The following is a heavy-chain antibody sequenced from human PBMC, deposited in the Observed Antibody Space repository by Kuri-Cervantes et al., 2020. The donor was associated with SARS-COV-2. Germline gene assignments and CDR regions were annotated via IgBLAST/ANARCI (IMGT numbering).Heavy chain of an antibody. J-gene: IGHJ4*02. CDR1: GGTFSSYT. CDR3: ARDRDGYNLDY. Sequence: ASVKVSCKASGGTFSSYTISWVRQAPGQGLEWMGWINPNSGGTNYAQKFQGRVTMSRDTSISTAYMELSRLRSDDTAVYYCARDRDGYNLDYWGQGTLVTVSS. D-gene: IGHD5-24*01. V-gene: IGHV1-2*02. CDR2: INPNSGGT.